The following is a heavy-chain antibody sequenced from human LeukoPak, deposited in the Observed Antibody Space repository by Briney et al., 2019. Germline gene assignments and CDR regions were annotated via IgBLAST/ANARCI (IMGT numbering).Heavy chain of an antibody. D-gene: IGHD5-12*01. CDR3: ARGGVGGYDYFDS. CDR2: ITYSGST. CDR1: GGSISSDDYY. Sequence: PSETLSLTCTVSGGSISSDDYYWSWIRQPPGKGLEWIGHITYSGSTDYSPSLRNRVTMSVDTSKNQFSLKLNSVTAAETAMYFCARGGVGGYDYFDSWGQGTLVAVSS. V-gene: IGHV4-30-4*01. J-gene: IGHJ4*02.